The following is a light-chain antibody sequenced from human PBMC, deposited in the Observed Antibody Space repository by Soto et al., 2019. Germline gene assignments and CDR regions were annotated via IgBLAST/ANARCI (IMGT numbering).Light chain of an antibody. CDR3: QQHYSNPRT. V-gene: IGKV1-39*01. CDR1: QSISSY. J-gene: IGKJ1*01. CDR2: AAS. Sequence: DIQMTQSPSSLSASVGDRVTITCRASQSISSYLNWYQQKPGKAPKLLIYAASSLQSGVPSRFSGSGSGTDFTLTISSLQPEDFATYYCQQHYSNPRTFGQGTKVDIK.